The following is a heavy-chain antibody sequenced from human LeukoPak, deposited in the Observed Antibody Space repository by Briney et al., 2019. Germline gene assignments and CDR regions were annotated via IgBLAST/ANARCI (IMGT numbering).Heavy chain of an antibody. CDR3: TTQDIIAVAGLFDY. V-gene: IGHV3-11*03. D-gene: IGHD6-19*01. CDR1: GFSFSDFY. Sequence: KPGGSLRLSCAASGFSFSDFYMSWVRQAPGKGLEWLSYISTGSRYTLYGDSVKGRFTVSRDDAQNSLYLQMNSLKTEDTAVYYCTTQDIIAVAGLFDYWGQGTLVTVSS. CDR2: ISTGSRYT. J-gene: IGHJ4*02.